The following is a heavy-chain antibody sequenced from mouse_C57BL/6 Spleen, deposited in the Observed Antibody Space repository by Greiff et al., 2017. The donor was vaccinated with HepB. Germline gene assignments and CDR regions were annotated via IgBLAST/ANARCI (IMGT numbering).Heavy chain of an antibody. CDR3: ARERTYGSSHYFDY. Sequence: EVHLVESGPGLVKPSQSLSLTCSVTGYSITSGYYWNWIRQFPGNKLEWMGYISYDGSNNYNPSLKNRISITRDTSKNQFFLKLNSVTTEDTATYYCARERTYGSSHYFDYWGQGTTLTVSS. CDR1: GYSITSGYY. D-gene: IGHD1-1*01. V-gene: IGHV3-6*01. CDR2: ISYDGSN. J-gene: IGHJ2*01.